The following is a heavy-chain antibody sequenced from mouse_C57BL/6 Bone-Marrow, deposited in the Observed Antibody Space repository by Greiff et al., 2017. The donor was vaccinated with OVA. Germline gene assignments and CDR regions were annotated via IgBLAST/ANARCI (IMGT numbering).Heavy chain of an antibody. CDR1: GFNIKDDY. CDR2: IDSENGDT. J-gene: IGHJ2*01. Sequence: LQQSGAELVRPGASVKLSCTASGFNIKDDYMHWVKQRPEQGLEWIGWIDSENGDTEYASKFQGKATITADTSSNTAYLQLSSLTSEDTAVYYCTSYGNFDYWGQGTTLTVSS. D-gene: IGHD2-1*01. CDR3: TSYGNFDY. V-gene: IGHV14-4*01.